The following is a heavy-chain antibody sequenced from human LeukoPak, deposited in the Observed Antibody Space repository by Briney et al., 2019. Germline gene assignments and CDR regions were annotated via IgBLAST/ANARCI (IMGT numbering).Heavy chain of an antibody. CDR1: GFTFSSYG. D-gene: IGHD3-22*01. J-gene: IGHJ4*02. CDR2: ISYDETYK. CDR3: ARGNHYYDSRGYYDY. V-gene: IGHV3-30*03. Sequence: PGTSLRLSCAASGFTFSSYGMHWVRLAPGKGLGWVAAISYDETYKHYRDSVKGQFTISRDNSQNTLYLQMSSLRVADTAVYYCARGNHYYDSRGYYDYWGQGTRVTVSS.